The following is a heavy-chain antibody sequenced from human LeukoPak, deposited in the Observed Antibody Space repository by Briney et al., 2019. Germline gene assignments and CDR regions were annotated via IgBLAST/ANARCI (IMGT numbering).Heavy chain of an antibody. CDR1: GLIVSSNY. J-gene: IGHJ4*02. D-gene: IGHD1-26*01. Sequence: GSLRLSCAVSGLIVSSNYMSWVRQPPGKGLEWIGYIYYSGSTNYNPSLKSRVTISVDTSKNQFSLKLSSVTAADTAVYYCARVSGSSIDYWGQGTLVTVSS. CDR2: IYYSGST. V-gene: IGHV4-59*02. CDR3: ARVSGSSIDY.